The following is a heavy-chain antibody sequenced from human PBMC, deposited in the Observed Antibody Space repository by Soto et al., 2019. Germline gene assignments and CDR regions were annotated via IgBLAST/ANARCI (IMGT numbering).Heavy chain of an antibody. CDR1: GYTFTTYY. CDR2: INPSGDST. D-gene: IGHD3-22*01. J-gene: IGHJ4*02. V-gene: IGHV1-46*01. CDR3: ARGDHYDSRGYYPGDY. Sequence: ASVKVSCKASGYTFTTYYVHWVRQAPGQGLEWMGIINPSGDSTSYAQKFQGRVTVTRDTSTSTAYMELRSLRSDDTAVYYCARGDHYDSRGYYPGDYWGQGTLVTVSS.